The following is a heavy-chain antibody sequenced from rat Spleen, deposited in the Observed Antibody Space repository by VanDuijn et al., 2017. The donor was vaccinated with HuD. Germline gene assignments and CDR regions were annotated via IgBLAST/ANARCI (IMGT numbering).Heavy chain of an antibody. CDR1: GFTFNNYW. V-gene: IGHV5-31*01. CDR2: IIYDGTRA. J-gene: IGHJ3*01. Sequence: EVQLVESGGGLVQPGRSLKLSCVASGFTFNNYWMTWIRQAPGKGLEWVASIIYDGTRAFYRDSVKGRFTISRDNAKSSLYLQMDSLRSEDTATYYCTTGDYGYTRLFAYWGQGTLVTVSS. D-gene: IGHD1-9*01. CDR3: TTGDYGYTRLFAY.